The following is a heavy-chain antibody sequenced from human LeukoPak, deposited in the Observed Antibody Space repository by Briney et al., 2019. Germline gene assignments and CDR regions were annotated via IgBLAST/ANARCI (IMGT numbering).Heavy chain of an antibody. Sequence: SETLSLTCTVSGDSINSGSYHWGWMRPPPGKGLVWIGSIQHSGNTYYNPSLNSRLTISVDTSKNQFSLKLNSVTAADTAVYYCARDGSHWGQGTLVTVSS. CDR2: IQHSGNT. CDR1: GDSINSGSYH. J-gene: IGHJ4*02. CDR3: ARDGSH. D-gene: IGHD2-2*03. V-gene: IGHV4-39*02.